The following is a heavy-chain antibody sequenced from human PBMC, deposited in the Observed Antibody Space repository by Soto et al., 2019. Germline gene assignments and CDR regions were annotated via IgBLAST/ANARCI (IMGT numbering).Heavy chain of an antibody. Sequence: QVQLLQSGAEVKKPGASVRVSCKSSGYTFTDYYIHWVRQAPGQGLEWMGWINPHSGDTKFAQKFQGRVTVTRDTSISTADMELRWLRSNATALYFCARPAIRGYSYGSPLDYWGQGTLVTVSS. D-gene: IGHD5-18*01. CDR1: GYTFTDYY. CDR2: INPHSGDT. CDR3: ARPAIRGYSYGSPLDY. J-gene: IGHJ4*02. V-gene: IGHV1-2*02.